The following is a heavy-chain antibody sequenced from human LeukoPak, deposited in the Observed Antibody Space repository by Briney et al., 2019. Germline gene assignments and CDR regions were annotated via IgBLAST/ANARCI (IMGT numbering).Heavy chain of an antibody. V-gene: IGHV4-4*02. J-gene: IGHJ3*02. CDR2: IYHSGST. Sequence: GSLRLSCAASGFTFSSYAMSWVRQPPGKGLEWIGEIYHSGSTNYNPSLKSRVTISVDKSKNQFSLKLSSVTAADTAVYYCATLSGLYGDYGLVGAFDIWGQGTMVTVSS. D-gene: IGHD4-17*01. CDR1: GFTFSSYAM. CDR3: ATLSGLYGDYGLVGAFDI.